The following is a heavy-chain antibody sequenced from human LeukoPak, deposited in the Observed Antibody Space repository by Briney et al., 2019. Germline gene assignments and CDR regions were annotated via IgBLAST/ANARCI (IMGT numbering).Heavy chain of an antibody. CDR2: IKGKSDGETT. J-gene: IGHJ4*02. Sequence: GESLRLSCAASGLTFSNAWMSWVRQAPGEGLQWVGRIKGKSDGETTEYVAPVKGRFTISRDDSKNTLYLQMNSLKANDTGVYYCATASSGLFYWGQGTLVTVSS. CDR1: GLTFSNAW. D-gene: IGHD3-16*01. V-gene: IGHV3-15*01. CDR3: ATASSGLFY.